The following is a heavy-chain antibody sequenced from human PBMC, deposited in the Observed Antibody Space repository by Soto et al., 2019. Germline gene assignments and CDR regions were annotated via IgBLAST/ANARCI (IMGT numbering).Heavy chain of an antibody. Sequence: PSQTLSLTCAVSGDSVSSNSAAWNWIRQSPSRGLEWLGRTYYRSKWYNDYAVSVKSRITINPDTSKNQFSLQLNSVTPEDTAVYYCARDTYSSGRYYYYYYGMDVWGQGTTVTVYS. D-gene: IGHD6-19*01. CDR3: ARDTYSSGRYYYYYYGMDV. J-gene: IGHJ6*02. CDR1: GDSVSSNSAA. CDR2: TYYRSKWYN. V-gene: IGHV6-1*01.